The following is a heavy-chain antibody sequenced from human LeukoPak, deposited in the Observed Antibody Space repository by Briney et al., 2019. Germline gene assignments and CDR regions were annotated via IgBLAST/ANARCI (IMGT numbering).Heavy chain of an antibody. V-gene: IGHV3-53*01. CDR1: GFTFSSNY. J-gene: IGHJ3*02. CDR3: ARPDFDSADAFDI. Sequence: AGGSLRLSCAASGFTFSSNYMIWVRQPRGKGLEWGVVMYSCGSTYYANSVKGRFTITRHNSKNTLYLQMNSLRAEDTAVYYCARPDFDSADAFDIWGQGTMVTVSS. CDR2: MYSCGST. D-gene: IGHD6-25*01.